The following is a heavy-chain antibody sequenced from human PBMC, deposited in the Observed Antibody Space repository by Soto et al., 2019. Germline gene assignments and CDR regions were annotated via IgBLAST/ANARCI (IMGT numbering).Heavy chain of an antibody. D-gene: IGHD2-21*02. J-gene: IGHJ6*02. CDR1: GFSLSNARMG. CDR2: IFSNDEK. CDR3: ARTSEIVVVTAILYYYYGMDV. Sequence: SGPTLVNPTETLTLTCTVSGFSLSNARMGVSWIRQPPGKALEWLAHIFSNDEKSYSTSLKSRLTISKDTSKSQVVLTMTNMDPVDTATYYCARTSEIVVVTAILYYYYGMDVWGQGTTVTVSS. V-gene: IGHV2-26*01.